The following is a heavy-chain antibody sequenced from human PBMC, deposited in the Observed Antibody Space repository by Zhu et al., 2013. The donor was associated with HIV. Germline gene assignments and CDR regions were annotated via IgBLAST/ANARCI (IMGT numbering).Heavy chain of an antibody. CDR3: ARLISGTIYY. Sequence: QVQLVQSGAEVKKPGASVKVSCKASGYTFTGYFMHWVRQAPGQGLEWMGWINPSSGGTNYAQKFQGRVTMTRDTSISTGYMELTRLTSDDTAIYYCARLISGTIYYWGQGTLVTVSS. V-gene: IGHV1-2*02. CDR2: INPSSGGT. D-gene: IGHD1-20*01. J-gene: IGHJ4*02. CDR1: GYTFTGYF.